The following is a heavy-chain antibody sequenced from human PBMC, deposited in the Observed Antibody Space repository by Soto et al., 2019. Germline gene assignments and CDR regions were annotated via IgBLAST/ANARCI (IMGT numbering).Heavy chain of an antibody. CDR3: AKDLFRYFDWLIDY. Sequence: GGSLRLSCAASGFTFSSYGMHWVRQAPGKGLEWVAVISYDGSNKYYADSVKGRFTISRDNSKNTLYLQMNSLRAEDTAVYYCAKDLFRYFDWLIDYWGQGTLVTVSS. CDR1: GFTFSSYG. J-gene: IGHJ4*02. D-gene: IGHD3-9*01. CDR2: ISYDGSNK. V-gene: IGHV3-30*18.